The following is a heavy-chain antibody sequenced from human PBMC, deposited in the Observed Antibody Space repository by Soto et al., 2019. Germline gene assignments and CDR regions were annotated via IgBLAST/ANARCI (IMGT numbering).Heavy chain of an antibody. Sequence: GGSLRLSCAASGFTFSSYAMSWVRQAPGKGLEWVSAISGSGGSTYYADSVKGRFTISSDNSKNTLYLQMNSLRAEDTAVYYCAKNDLKQLWSPLDYWGQGTLVTVSS. CDR2: ISGSGGST. J-gene: IGHJ4*02. D-gene: IGHD5-18*01. CDR3: AKNDLKQLWSPLDY. V-gene: IGHV3-23*01. CDR1: GFTFSSYA.